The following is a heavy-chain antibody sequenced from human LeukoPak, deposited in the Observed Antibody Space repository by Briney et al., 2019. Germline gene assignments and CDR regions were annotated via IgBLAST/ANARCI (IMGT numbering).Heavy chain of an antibody. Sequence: VASVKVSCKASGGTFSSYAISWVRQAPGQGLEWMGWINPKSGATYYAQKFQGWVTMTRDTSISTAYLQLSRLTSDDTALYYCARVVYSFGYCDSTTCPNWFDPWGQGSLVTVSS. D-gene: IGHD2/OR15-2a*01. J-gene: IGHJ5*02. CDR1: GGTFSSYA. V-gene: IGHV1-2*04. CDR2: INPKSGAT. CDR3: ARVVYSFGYCDSTTCPNWFDP.